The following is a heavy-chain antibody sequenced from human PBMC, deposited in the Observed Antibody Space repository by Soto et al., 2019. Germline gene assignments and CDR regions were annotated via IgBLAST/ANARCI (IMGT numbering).Heavy chain of an antibody. J-gene: IGHJ6*02. CDR2: ISYDGSNK. CDR1: GFTFSSYG. V-gene: IGHV3-30*18. D-gene: IGHD3-10*01. CDR3: AKAGHVYYYGSGSYEGMDV. Sequence: ESGGGVVQPGRSLRLSCAASGFTFSSYGMHWVRQAPGKGLEWVAVISYDGSNKYYADSVKGRFTISRDNSKNTLYLQMNSLRAEDTAVYYCAKAGHVYYYGSGSYEGMDVWGQGTTVTVSS.